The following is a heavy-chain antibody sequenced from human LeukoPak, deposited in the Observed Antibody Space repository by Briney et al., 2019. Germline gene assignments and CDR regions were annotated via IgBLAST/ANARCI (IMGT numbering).Heavy chain of an antibody. Sequence: GGSLRLSCAASGFTFSSYDMHWVRQATGKGLEWVSAIGTAGDTYYPGSVKGRFTISRENAKNSLYLQMNSLRAGDTAVYYCARGGYDYVWGSYRQGRYYFDYWGQGTLVTVSS. CDR1: GFTFSSYD. CDR2: IGTAGDT. CDR3: ARGGYDYVWGSYRQGRYYFDY. D-gene: IGHD3-16*02. J-gene: IGHJ4*02. V-gene: IGHV3-13*01.